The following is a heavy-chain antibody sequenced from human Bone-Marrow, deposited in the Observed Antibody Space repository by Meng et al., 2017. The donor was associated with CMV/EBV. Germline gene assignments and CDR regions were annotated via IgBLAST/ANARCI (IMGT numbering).Heavy chain of an antibody. V-gene: IGHV1-3*02. CDR3: VRDLLYDSSGYPDY. Sequence: ASVKVSCKASGYTFTSYAMHWVRQAPGQRLEWMGWSNAGNGNAKYSQEFQGRVTITRDTSASTAYMELSSLRSEDMAVYYCVRDLLYDSSGYPDYWGQGTLVTVSS. CDR2: SNAGNGNA. J-gene: IGHJ4*02. CDR1: GYTFTSYA. D-gene: IGHD3-22*01.